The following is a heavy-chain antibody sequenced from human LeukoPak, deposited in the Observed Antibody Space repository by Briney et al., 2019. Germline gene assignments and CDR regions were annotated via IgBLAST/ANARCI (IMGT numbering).Heavy chain of an antibody. CDR3: ARDRGCSSTSCYVFDY. V-gene: IGHV4-4*07. D-gene: IGHD2-2*01. Sequence: PSETLSLTCTVSGGSISSYYWSWIRQPAGKGLEWIGRIYPSGTTTYNPSLKSRVTMSVDTSKNQFSLKLTSLTAADTAVYYCARDRGCSSTSCYVFDYWGQGTLVTVSS. CDR1: GGSISSYY. CDR2: IYPSGTT. J-gene: IGHJ4*02.